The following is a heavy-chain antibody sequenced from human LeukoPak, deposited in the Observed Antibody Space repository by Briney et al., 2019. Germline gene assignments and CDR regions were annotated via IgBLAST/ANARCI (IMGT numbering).Heavy chain of an antibody. CDR2: IYSGGST. V-gene: IGHV3-66*04. Sequence: GGSLRLSCAASGFTVSSNYMSWVRQAPGKGLEWVSVIYSGGSTYYADSVKGRFTISRDNSKNALYLQMNSLRAEDTAVYYCAGLPAYYYDTSGFYFDYWGQGTLVTVSS. CDR3: AGLPAYYYDTSGFYFDY. J-gene: IGHJ4*02. D-gene: IGHD3-22*01. CDR1: GFTVSSNY.